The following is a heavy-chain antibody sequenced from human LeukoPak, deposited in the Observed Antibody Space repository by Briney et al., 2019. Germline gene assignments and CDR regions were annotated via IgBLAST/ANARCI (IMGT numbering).Heavy chain of an antibody. V-gene: IGHV4-4*07. CDR3: ARGASGDNWFDP. J-gene: IGHJ5*02. Sequence: SETLSLTCTVSGASISSYYWSWIRQPAGKALEWIGRIYVTGSTTYNPSLESRVTMSLDTSKNHFSLKLRSVTAADTAVYYCARGASGDNWFDPWGQGTLVTVSS. D-gene: IGHD1-26*01. CDR1: GASISSYY. CDR2: IYVTGST.